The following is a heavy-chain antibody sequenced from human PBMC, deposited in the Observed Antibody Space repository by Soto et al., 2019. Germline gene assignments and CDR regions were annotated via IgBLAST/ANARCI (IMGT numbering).Heavy chain of an antibody. CDR2: INHSGST. CDR3: ARGRERRIVVVPAASRRGWLAP. V-gene: IGHV4-34*01. Sequence: PSETLSLTCAVYVVSFSGYYWSCIRHPPGKWLEWIGEINHSGSTNYNPSLKSRVTISVDTSKNQFSLKLSSVTAADTAVYYCARGRERRIVVVPAASRRGWLAPRGQGT. CDR1: VVSFSGYY. D-gene: IGHD2-2*01. J-gene: IGHJ5*02.